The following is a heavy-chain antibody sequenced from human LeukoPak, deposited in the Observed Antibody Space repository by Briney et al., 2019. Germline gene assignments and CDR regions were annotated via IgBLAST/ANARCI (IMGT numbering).Heavy chain of an antibody. Sequence: ASVKVSCKASGYTFTGYYLHWVRQAPGQGLEWMGWINPNSGDTNYAQKSQGRVTMTRDASISTAYMELSRLRSDDTAVYYCARVSIWFGWDDAFDIWGQGTMVTVSS. V-gene: IGHV1-2*02. D-gene: IGHD3-10*01. CDR1: GYTFTGYY. J-gene: IGHJ3*02. CDR3: ARVSIWFGWDDAFDI. CDR2: INPNSGDT.